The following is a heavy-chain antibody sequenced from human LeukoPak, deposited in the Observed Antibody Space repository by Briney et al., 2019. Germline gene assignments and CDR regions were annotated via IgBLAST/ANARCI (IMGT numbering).Heavy chain of an antibody. J-gene: IGHJ4*02. Sequence: GGSLRLSCAASGFSFSDYNMHWVRQAPGKGLEWVAVISYDGSNTYYGGSVKGRFTISRDNSKNTLYLQMNSLRADDTAVYYCARDFYSIVVAGQRSNSFDYWGQGTLVTVSS. D-gene: IGHD6-19*01. CDR2: ISYDGSNT. V-gene: IGHV3-30*03. CDR1: GFSFSDYN. CDR3: ARDFYSIVVAGQRSNSFDY.